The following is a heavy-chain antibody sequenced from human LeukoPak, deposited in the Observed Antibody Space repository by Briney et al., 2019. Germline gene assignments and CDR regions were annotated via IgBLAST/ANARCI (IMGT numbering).Heavy chain of an antibody. Sequence: GGSLRLSCAASGFTFSSYGMHWVRQAPGKGLEWVAVISYDGSNKYYADSVKGRFTISRDNSKNTLYLQMNSLRAEDTAVYYCARVGHYYDSSGYYSPGDYWGQGTLVTVSS. J-gene: IGHJ4*02. CDR3: ARVGHYYDSSGYYSPGDY. CDR2: ISYDGSNK. V-gene: IGHV3-30*03. D-gene: IGHD3-22*01. CDR1: GFTFSSYG.